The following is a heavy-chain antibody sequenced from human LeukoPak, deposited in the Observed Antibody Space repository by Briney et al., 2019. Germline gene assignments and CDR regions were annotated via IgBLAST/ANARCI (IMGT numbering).Heavy chain of an antibody. CDR3: ARDLQENGYNMYYFDY. CDR2: ISYDGSNK. J-gene: IGHJ4*02. V-gene: IGHV3-30-3*01. CDR1: GFTFSSYA. Sequence: GRSLRLSCAASGFTFSSYAMHWVRQAPGKGLEWVAVISYDGSNKYYADSVKGRFTISRDNSKNTLYLQMNRLRAEDTAVYYCARDLQENGYNMYYFDYWGQGTLVTVSS. D-gene: IGHD5-24*01.